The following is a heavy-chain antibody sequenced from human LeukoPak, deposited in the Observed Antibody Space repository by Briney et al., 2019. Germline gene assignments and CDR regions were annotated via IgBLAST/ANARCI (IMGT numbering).Heavy chain of an antibody. V-gene: IGHV3-21*01. D-gene: IGHD2-21*02. CDR1: GFTFSSYA. CDR3: VRDNPRCCGVVSANIDDL. Sequence: GGSLRLSCAASGFTFSSYAMHWVRQAPGKGLEWVSSISSSSSYIYYADSVKGRFTISRDNAKNSLYLQMNSLRADDTAMYYCVRDNPRCCGVVSANIDDLWGQGTLVTVSS. J-gene: IGHJ5*02. CDR2: ISSSSSYI.